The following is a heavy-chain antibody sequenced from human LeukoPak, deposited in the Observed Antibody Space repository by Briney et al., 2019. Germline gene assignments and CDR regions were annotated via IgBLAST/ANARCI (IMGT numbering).Heavy chain of an antibody. J-gene: IGHJ4*02. CDR1: GGTFSSYA. D-gene: IGHD1-26*01. V-gene: IGHV1-69*04. Sequence: GASVKASCKASGGTFSSYAISWVRQAPGQGLEWMGRIIPILGIANHAQKFQGRVTITADKSTSTAYMELSSLRSEDTAVYYCAKIVGATTTDYWGQGTLVTVSS. CDR3: AKIVGATTTDY. CDR2: IIPILGIA.